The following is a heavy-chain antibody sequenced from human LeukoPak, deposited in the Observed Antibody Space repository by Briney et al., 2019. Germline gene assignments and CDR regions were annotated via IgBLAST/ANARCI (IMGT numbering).Heavy chain of an antibody. CDR2: ISGSGGST. V-gene: IGHV3-23*01. D-gene: IGHD5-24*01. CDR1: GFTFSSYA. J-gene: IGHJ4*02. CDR3: ARDPVRQFAVHFDY. Sequence: GGSLRLSCAASGFTFSSYAMSWVRQAPGKGLEWVSAISGSGGSTYYADSVKGRFTISRDNAKNTLYLQMNSLRAEDTAVYYCARDPVRQFAVHFDYWGQGALVTVSS.